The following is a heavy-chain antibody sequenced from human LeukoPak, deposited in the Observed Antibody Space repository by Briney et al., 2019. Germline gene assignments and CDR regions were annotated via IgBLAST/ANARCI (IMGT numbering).Heavy chain of an antibody. Sequence: SEILSLTCTVSGGSISSYYWSWIRQPPGRGLGGIGHIYYSGSTNYDPSLKSRVTISVDTSKNQFSLKLSSVTAADTAVYYCAREGTAGTAFDIWGQGTMVTVSS. D-gene: IGHD6-13*01. J-gene: IGHJ3*02. CDR2: IYYSGST. CDR3: AREGTAGTAFDI. V-gene: IGHV4-59*13. CDR1: GGSISSYY.